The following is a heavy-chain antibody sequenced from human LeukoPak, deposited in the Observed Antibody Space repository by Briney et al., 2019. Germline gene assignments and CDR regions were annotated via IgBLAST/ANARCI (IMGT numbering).Heavy chain of an antibody. Sequence: PGGSLRLSCAASGFTFSSYGMHWVRQTPGKGLEWVAFIRYDGSNKYYADSVKGRFTISRDNSKNTLYLQMNSLRAEDTAVYYCAKDQGSSSLFDYWGQGTLVTVSS. CDR2: IRYDGSNK. D-gene: IGHD6-6*01. J-gene: IGHJ4*02. V-gene: IGHV3-30*02. CDR1: GFTFSSYG. CDR3: AKDQGSSSLFDY.